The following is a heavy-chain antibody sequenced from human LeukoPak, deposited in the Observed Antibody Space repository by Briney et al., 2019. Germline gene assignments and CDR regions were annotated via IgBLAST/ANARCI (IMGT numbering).Heavy chain of an antibody. CDR1: GGSISSGGYS. J-gene: IGHJ4*02. CDR2: IYHSGST. V-gene: IGHV4-30-2*01. CDR3: ARVYGSGSYYLDY. Sequence: SETLSLTCAVSGGSISSGGYSWRWIRQPPGKGLEWIGYIYHSGSTYYNPSLKSRVTISVDRSKNQFSLKLSSVTAADTAVYYCARVYGSGSYYLDYWGQGTLVTVSS. D-gene: IGHD3-10*01.